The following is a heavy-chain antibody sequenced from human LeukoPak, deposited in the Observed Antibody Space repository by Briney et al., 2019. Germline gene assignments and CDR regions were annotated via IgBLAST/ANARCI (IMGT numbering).Heavy chain of an antibody. V-gene: IGHV3-49*04. CDR2: IRSKAYGGTT. J-gene: IGHJ4*02. CDR3: AIGYFSILTRYYIDY. Sequence: GGSLRLSCAVSGFIFGDYGVSWVRQAPGKGLEWVGFIRSKAYGGTTEYAASMKGRFTISRGDSKSIAYPQMNSLKAEDTAVYYCAIGYFSILTRYYIDYWGQGTLVTVSS. D-gene: IGHD3-9*01. CDR1: GFIFGDYG.